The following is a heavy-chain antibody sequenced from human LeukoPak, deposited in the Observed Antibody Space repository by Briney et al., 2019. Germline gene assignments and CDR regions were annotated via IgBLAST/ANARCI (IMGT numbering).Heavy chain of an antibody. CDR1: GYTFSVYY. D-gene: IGHD6-13*01. J-gene: IGHJ4*02. CDR3: ARGVATTGAKFFDY. V-gene: IGHV1-2*02. Sequence: ASVKVSCKASGYTFSVYYIHWLRQAPGQGLEWLGWINPNNGGTLYSQKFQGGVTMSRDTSISAVYMELNRLTTDDAAVYFCARGVATTGAKFFDYWGQGTLVTVSS. CDR2: INPNNGGT.